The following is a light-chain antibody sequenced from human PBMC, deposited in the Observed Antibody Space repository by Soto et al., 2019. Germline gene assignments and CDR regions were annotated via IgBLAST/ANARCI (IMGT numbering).Light chain of an antibody. CDR1: HSVSSNY. J-gene: IGKJ1*01. V-gene: IGKV3-20*01. CDR2: DVS. Sequence: EIVLTQSPGTLSLSPGERATLSYRSSHSVSSNYLAWYQQKPGQAPRLLIYDVSSRATGIPDRFSGSGSVTDFTLTISRLEPVDFAVYYCQQYGISPTFGQGTKVEIK. CDR3: QQYGISPT.